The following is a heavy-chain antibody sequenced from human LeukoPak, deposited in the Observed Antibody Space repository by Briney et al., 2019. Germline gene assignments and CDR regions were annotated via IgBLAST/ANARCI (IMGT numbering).Heavy chain of an antibody. Sequence: SETLSLTCTVSGGSISSYYWSWIRPPPGKGLEWIGYIYYSGSTNYKPSLKSRVTISVDTSKNQLSLKLSSVTAADTAVYYCARHITVVSNWFDPWGQGTLVTVSS. CDR2: IYYSGST. CDR1: GGSISSYY. V-gene: IGHV4-59*08. CDR3: ARHITVVSNWFDP. J-gene: IGHJ5*02. D-gene: IGHD4-23*01.